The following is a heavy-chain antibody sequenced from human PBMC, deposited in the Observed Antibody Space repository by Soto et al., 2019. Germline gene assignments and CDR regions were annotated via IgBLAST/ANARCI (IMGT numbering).Heavy chain of an antibody. V-gene: IGHV1-69*02. J-gene: IGHJ4*02. D-gene: IGHD3-3*01. CDR1: GGTFSSYT. CDR3: ARVHPGFLEWYIDY. Sequence: GASVKVSCKASGGTFSSYTISWVRQAPGQGLEWMGRIIPILGIANYAQKFQGRVTITADKSTSTAYMELSSLRSEDTAVYYCARVHPGFLEWYIDYWGQGTLVTVSS. CDR2: IIPILGIA.